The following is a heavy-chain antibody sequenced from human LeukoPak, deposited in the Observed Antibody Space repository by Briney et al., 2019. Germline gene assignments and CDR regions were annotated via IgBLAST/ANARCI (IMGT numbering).Heavy chain of an antibody. CDR3: AREDRIAVAVGGGSDP. V-gene: IGHV4-31*03. Sequence: SQTLSLTCTVSGGSISSGGYYWSWIRQHPGKGLEWIGYIYYSGSTYYNPSLKSRVTISVDTSKNQFSLKLSSVTAADTAVYYCAREDRIAVAVGGGSDPWGQGTLVTVSS. D-gene: IGHD6-19*01. CDR2: IYYSGST. CDR1: GGSISSGGYY. J-gene: IGHJ5*02.